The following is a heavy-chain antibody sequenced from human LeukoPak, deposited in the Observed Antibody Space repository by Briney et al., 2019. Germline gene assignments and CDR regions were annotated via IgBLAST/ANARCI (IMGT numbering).Heavy chain of an antibody. D-gene: IGHD3-22*01. V-gene: IGHV1-2*02. CDR1: GYTFTGYY. J-gene: IGHJ4*02. Sequence: ASVKVSCKASGYTFTGYYMHWVRQAPGQGLEWMGWINPNGGGTNYAQKFQGRVTMTRDTSISTAYMELSRLRSDDTAVYYCARVFTTYYYDSSGYPSDYWGQGTLVTVSS. CDR2: INPNGGGT. CDR3: ARVFTTYYYDSSGYPSDY.